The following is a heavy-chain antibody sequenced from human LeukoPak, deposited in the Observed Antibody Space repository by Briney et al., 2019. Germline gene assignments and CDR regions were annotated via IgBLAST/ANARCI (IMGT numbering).Heavy chain of an antibody. CDR2: INPSGGST. Sequence: GASVKVSCKASGYTFTSYYIHWVRQAPGQGLEWMGIINPSGGSTSYAQKFQGRVTMTRDMSTSTVYMELSSLRSEDTAVYYCARGGGGGSYYGFDDYGGQGTLVTVPS. J-gene: IGHJ4*02. CDR1: GYTFTSYY. D-gene: IGHD1-26*01. V-gene: IGHV1-46*01. CDR3: ARGGGGGSYYGFDDY.